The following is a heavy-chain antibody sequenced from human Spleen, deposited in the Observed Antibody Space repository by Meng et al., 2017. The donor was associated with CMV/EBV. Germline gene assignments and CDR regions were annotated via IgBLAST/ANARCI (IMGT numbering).Heavy chain of an antibody. V-gene: IGHV3-21*01. CDR3: ARDPNRYCSSTSCHNYYYYGMDV. CDR2: ISSSSSYI. J-gene: IGHJ6*02. CDR1: GFTFSSYS. Sequence: GGSLRLSCAASGFTFSSYSMNWVRQAPGKGLEWVSSISSSSSYIYYADSVKGRFTISRDNAKNSLYLQMNSLRAEDTAVYYCARDPNRYCSSTSCHNYYYYGMDVWGQGTTVTVSS. D-gene: IGHD2-2*02.